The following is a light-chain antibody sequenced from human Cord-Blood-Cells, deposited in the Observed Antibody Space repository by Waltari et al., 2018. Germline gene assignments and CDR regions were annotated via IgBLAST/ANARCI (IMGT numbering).Light chain of an antibody. Sequence: DIQMTQSPSSLSASVGDRVTITCRASQSISSYLNWYQQKPGIAPKLLIYAASSLQTGVPSRFSGSGSVTDFTLTISRLQPEDFATYYCQRSYSTPPPFGGGTNVEIK. J-gene: IGKJ4*01. CDR1: QSISSY. CDR3: QRSYSTPPP. V-gene: IGKV1-39*01. CDR2: AAS.